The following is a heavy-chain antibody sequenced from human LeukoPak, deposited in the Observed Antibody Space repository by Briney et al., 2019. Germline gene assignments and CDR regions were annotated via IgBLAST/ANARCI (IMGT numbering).Heavy chain of an antibody. D-gene: IGHD3-22*01. CDR2: IWYDGSNK. Sequence: GGSLRLSCAASGFTFSSYGMHWVRQAPGKGLEWVAVIWYDGSNKYYADSAKGRFTISRDNSKNALYLQMNSLRAEDTAVYYCARVDEYDRQPDIWGQGTMVTVSS. V-gene: IGHV3-33*01. CDR3: ARVDEYDRQPDI. J-gene: IGHJ3*02. CDR1: GFTFSSYG.